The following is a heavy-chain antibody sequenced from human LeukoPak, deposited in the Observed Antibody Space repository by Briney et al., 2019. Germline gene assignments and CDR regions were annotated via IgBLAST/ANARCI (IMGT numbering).Heavy chain of an antibody. J-gene: IGHJ4*02. CDR3: ARDRRVVVTAIHYLDY. CDR2: ISAYNGNT. Sequence: ASVKVSCKASGCTFTSYGISWVRQAPGQGLEWMGWISAYNGNTNYAQKLQGRVTMTTDTSTSTAYMELRSLRSDDTAVYYCARDRRVVVTAIHYLDYWGQGTLVTVSS. D-gene: IGHD2-21*02. V-gene: IGHV1-18*01. CDR1: GCTFTSYG.